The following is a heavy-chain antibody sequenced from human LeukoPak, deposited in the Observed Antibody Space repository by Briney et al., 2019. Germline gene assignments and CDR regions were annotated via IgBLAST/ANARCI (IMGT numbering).Heavy chain of an antibody. D-gene: IGHD3-10*01. CDR1: GGTFSSYA. Sequence: SVKVSCKASGGTFSSYAISWVRQAPGQGLEWMGRIIPIFGIANYAQKFQGRVTITADKSTSTAYMELSSLRSEDTAVYYCARDPRGAFGELSAGEIDYYYYGMDVWGQGTTVTVSS. V-gene: IGHV1-69*04. CDR3: ARDPRGAFGELSAGEIDYYYYGMDV. J-gene: IGHJ6*02. CDR2: IIPIFGIA.